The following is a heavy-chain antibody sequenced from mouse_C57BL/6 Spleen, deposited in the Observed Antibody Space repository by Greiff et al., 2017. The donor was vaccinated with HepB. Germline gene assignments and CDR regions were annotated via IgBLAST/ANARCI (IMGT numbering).Heavy chain of an antibody. V-gene: IGHV1-64*01. CDR3: ANYGSSTSYAMDY. D-gene: IGHD1-1*01. CDR1: GYTFTSYW. CDR2: IHPNSGST. J-gene: IGHJ4*01. Sequence: QVQLQQPGAELVKPGASVKLSCKASGYTFTSYWMHWVKQRPGQGLEWIGMIHPNSGSTNYNEKFKSKATLTVDKSSSTAYMQLSSLTSEDSAVYYCANYGSSTSYAMDYWGQGTSVTVSS.